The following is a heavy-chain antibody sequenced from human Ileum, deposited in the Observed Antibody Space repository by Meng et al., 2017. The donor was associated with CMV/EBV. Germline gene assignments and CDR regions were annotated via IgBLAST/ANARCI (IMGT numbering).Heavy chain of an antibody. CDR2: IYPGYSDT. D-gene: IGHD3-3*01. CDR1: GYSFTSYW. CDR3: ARSYDFWSGDFDY. J-gene: IGHJ4*02. Sequence: KVSGYSFTSYWIGLVRKLPGTGLEWMGIIYPGYSDTRYSPSFQGQVTISADKSISTAYLQWSSLKASDTAMYYCARSYDFWSGDFDYWGQGTLVTVSS. V-gene: IGHV5-51*01.